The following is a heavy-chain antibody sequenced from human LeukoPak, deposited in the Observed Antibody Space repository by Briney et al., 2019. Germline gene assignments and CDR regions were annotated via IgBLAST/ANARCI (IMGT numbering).Heavy chain of an antibody. D-gene: IGHD3-10*01. J-gene: IGHJ6*02. Sequence: SETLSLTCTVSGGSISSSSYYWGWIRQPPGKGLEWIGSIYYSGSTYYNPSLKSRVTISVDTSKNQFSLKLSSVTAADTAVYYCARGTLRRVNYYYGMDVWGQGTTVIVSS. CDR3: ARGTLRRVNYYYGMDV. CDR2: IYYSGST. V-gene: IGHV4-39*01. CDR1: GGSISSSSYY.